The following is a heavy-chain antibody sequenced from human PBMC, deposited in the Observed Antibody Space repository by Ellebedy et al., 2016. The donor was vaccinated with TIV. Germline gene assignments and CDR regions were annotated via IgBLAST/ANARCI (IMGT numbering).Heavy chain of an antibody. CDR2: VYTTGST. J-gene: IGHJ4*02. D-gene: IGHD6-19*01. CDR1: GGSISTYF. CDR3: ARVDGSGWYYFAS. Sequence: MPSETLSLTCTVSGGSISTYFWSWIRQPPGKGLEWIGYVYTTGSTNYNPSLKSRVSISVDTSKNQFSLKLNSVTASDTAVYFWARVDGSGWYYFASWGQGTLVTVSS. V-gene: IGHV4-4*08.